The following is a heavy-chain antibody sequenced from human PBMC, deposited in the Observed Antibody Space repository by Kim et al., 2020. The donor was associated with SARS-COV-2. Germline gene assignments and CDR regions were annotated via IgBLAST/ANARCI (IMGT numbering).Heavy chain of an antibody. J-gene: IGHJ3*02. CDR1: GFTFSSYG. D-gene: IGHD5-12*01. CDR2: ISYDGSNK. CDR3: AKDFTGGGYDYVGALDI. V-gene: IGHV3-30*18. Sequence: GGSLRLSCAASGFTFSSYGMHWVRQAPGKGLEWVAVISYDGSNKYYADSVKGRFTISRDNSKNTLSLQMNSLRAEDTAVYCCAKDFTGGGYDYVGALDI.